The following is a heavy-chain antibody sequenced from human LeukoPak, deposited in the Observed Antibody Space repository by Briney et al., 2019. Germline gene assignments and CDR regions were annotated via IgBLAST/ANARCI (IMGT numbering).Heavy chain of an antibody. J-gene: IGHJ4*02. CDR2: INPNSGGT. Sequence: ASVKVSCKASGYTFTGYYMHWVRQAPGQGLEWMGWINPNSGGTNYAQKFQGRVTMTRDTSISTAYMELSRLRSDDTAVYYCARPYDSSGNDLGYWGQGTLVTVSS. D-gene: IGHD3-22*01. V-gene: IGHV1-2*02. CDR1: GYTFTGYY. CDR3: ARPYDSSGNDLGY.